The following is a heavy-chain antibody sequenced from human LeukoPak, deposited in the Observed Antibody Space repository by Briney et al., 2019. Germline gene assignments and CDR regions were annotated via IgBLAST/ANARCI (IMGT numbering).Heavy chain of an antibody. CDR3: AKDIEVGAIYGFDH. Sequence: GGSLRLSCAASGFTFDDYTMHWVRQVPGKGLEWVSLISWDGGSTYYADSVKGRFIISRDNSKNYLYLQLNSLRTEDTAFYYCAKDIEVGAIYGFDHWGQGTLVTVSS. CDR1: GFTFDDYT. J-gene: IGHJ4*02. V-gene: IGHV3-43*01. CDR2: ISWDGGST. D-gene: IGHD1-26*01.